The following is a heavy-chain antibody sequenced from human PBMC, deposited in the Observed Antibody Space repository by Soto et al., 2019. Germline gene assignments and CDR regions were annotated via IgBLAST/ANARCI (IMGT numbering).Heavy chain of an antibody. V-gene: IGHV1-2*02. J-gene: IGHJ4*02. Sequence: QEQLVQSGAEVKQPGASVRVSCKASGNTHTIYFIHWLRQARGQGLEWMGWINSVSGGTNYAHKLQGRVTMSRDTSTTTAFMVLSGLRSDDTGVYFCARGGSYYAHWGQGTLVTVSS. CDR1: GNTHTIYF. CDR2: INSVSGGT. CDR3: ARGGSYYAH. D-gene: IGHD3-10*01.